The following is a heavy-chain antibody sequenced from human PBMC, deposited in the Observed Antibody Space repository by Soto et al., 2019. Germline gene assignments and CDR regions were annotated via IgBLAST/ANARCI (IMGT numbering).Heavy chain of an antibody. Sequence: PSETLSLTCTVAGGSISSYCWSWIRQPPGKGLEWIGYIYYSGSTNYNPSLKSRVTISVDTSKNQFSLKLSSVTAADTAVYYCARVGTAGTIFDYWGQGTLVTVSS. D-gene: IGHD1-7*01. J-gene: IGHJ4*02. CDR1: GGSISSYC. V-gene: IGHV4-59*01. CDR3: ARVGTAGTIFDY. CDR2: IYYSGST.